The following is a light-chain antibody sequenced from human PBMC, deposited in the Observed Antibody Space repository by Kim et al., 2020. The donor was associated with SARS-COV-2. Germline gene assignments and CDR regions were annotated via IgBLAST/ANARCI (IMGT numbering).Light chain of an antibody. Sequence: GRWTPIPSTEPRRAVGYDNSASCYQQHPGTAPKPIIYDVSERASVVSNRFAGSQAGNTASLTISGLRAEDEADYYCSSHTTSSTYVFGAGTKVTVL. J-gene: IGLJ1*01. CDR1: RRAVGYDNS. CDR2: DVS. CDR3: SSHTTSSTYV. V-gene: IGLV2-14*03.